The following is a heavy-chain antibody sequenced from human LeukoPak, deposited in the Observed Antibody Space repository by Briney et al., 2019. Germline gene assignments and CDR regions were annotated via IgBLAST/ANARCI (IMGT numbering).Heavy chain of an antibody. CDR2: MNPNSGNT. V-gene: IGHV1-8*01. CDR1: GYTFTSYD. CDR3: ARGRRMITFGGVIVIGTQDFDY. D-gene: IGHD3-16*02. Sequence: GASVKVSCKASGYTFTSYDINWVRQATGQGLEWMEWMNPNSGNTGYAQKFQGRVTMTRNTSISTAYMELCSLRSEDTAVYYCARGRRMITFGGVIVIGTQDFDYWGQGTLVTVSS. J-gene: IGHJ4*02.